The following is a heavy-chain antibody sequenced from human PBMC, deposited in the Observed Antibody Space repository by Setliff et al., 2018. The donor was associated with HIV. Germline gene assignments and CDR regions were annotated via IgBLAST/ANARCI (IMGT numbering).Heavy chain of an antibody. D-gene: IGHD3-10*01. CDR2: IDGRGGYI. CDR3: SRLYGSGHYFAFDF. Sequence: PGGSLRLSCEASGFTFTDYSMNWVRQAPGKGLEWVSSIDGRGGYIHYADSVKGRFTISRDNAKNSLYLQMNSLRAEDTAVYYCSRLYGSGHYFAFDFWGQGALVTVSS. CDR1: GFTFTDYS. V-gene: IGHV3-21*01. J-gene: IGHJ4*02.